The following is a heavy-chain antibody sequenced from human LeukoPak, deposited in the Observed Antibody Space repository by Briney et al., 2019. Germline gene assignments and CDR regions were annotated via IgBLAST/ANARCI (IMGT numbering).Heavy chain of an antibody. Sequence: PGGSLRLSCAASGFTFNNYAMTWVRQAPGKGLEWVSTISGGGGSTYYADSVKGRFTISRDNSKNTLYLQMNSLRAEDTAVYYCAKDANCGGDCYYFQHWGQGTLVTVSS. CDR2: ISGGGGST. CDR3: AKDANCGGDCYYFQH. CDR1: GFTFNNYA. V-gene: IGHV3-23*01. J-gene: IGHJ1*01. D-gene: IGHD2-21*01.